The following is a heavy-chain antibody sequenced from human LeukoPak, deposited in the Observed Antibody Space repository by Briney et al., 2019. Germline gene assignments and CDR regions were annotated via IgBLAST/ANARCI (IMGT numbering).Heavy chain of an antibody. V-gene: IGHV4-59*01. CDR2: IYHSGST. J-gene: IGHJ3*02. CDR3: AREIAARDAFDI. CDR1: GGSISSYY. Sequence: SETLSLTCTVSGGSISSYYWSWIRQPPGKGLEWIGYIYHSGSTYYNPSLKSRVTISVDTSKNQFSLKLSSVTAADTAVYYCAREIAARDAFDIWGQGTMVTVSS. D-gene: IGHD6-6*01.